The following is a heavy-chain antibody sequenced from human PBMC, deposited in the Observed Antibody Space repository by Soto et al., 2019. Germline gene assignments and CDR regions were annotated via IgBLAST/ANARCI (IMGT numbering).Heavy chain of an antibody. CDR1: GFTFSSYS. Sequence: LTCAASGFTFSSYSMNWVRQAPGKGLEWISYISTTSSSIYYADSVKGRFTISRDNAKNSLFLQMNSLRDEDTAVYYCARKGVAFDYWGQGALVTVS. CDR3: ARKGVAFDY. CDR2: ISTTSSSI. D-gene: IGHD3-3*01. J-gene: IGHJ4*02. V-gene: IGHV3-48*02.